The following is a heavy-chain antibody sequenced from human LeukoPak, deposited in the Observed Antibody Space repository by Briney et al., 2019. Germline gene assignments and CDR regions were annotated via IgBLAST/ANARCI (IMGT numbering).Heavy chain of an antibody. J-gene: IGHJ5*02. V-gene: IGHV1-46*01. CDR2: INPSGGST. Sequence: ASVKVSCKASGYTFTSYCMHWVRQAPGQGLEWMGIINPSGGSTSYAQKFQGRVTMTRDTSTSTVHMELSSLRSEDTAVYYCARGMGAYCGGDCYSANWFDPWGQGTLVTVSS. D-gene: IGHD2-21*02. CDR1: GYTFTSYC. CDR3: ARGMGAYCGGDCYSANWFDP.